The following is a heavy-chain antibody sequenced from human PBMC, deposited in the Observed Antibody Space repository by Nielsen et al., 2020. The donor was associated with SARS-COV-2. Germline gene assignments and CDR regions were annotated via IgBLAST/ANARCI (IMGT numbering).Heavy chain of an antibody. V-gene: IGHV3-23*01. CDR2: ISGSGGST. CDR3: ATPGDSSGWYAY. J-gene: IGHJ4*02. CDR1: GFNGSSYA. Sequence: GGSMRLACAASGFNGSSYAMSWDRQDRGKGLEWVSAISGSGGSTYYADSVKGRFTISRDNSKNTLFLQMNSLRAEDTALYYCATPGDSSGWYAYWGQGTLVTVSS. D-gene: IGHD6-19*01.